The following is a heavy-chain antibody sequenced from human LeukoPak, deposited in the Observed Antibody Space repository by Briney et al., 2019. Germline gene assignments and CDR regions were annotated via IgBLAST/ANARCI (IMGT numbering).Heavy chain of an antibody. CDR3: AREKASTTGTTDYDY. V-gene: IGHV3-48*03. CDR2: ISSSGSTI. D-gene: IGHD1-1*01. J-gene: IGHJ4*02. CDR1: GFTFRTYE. Sequence: PGGSLRLSCAASGFTFRTYEMTWVRQAPGKGLEWVSYISSSGSTIFYADSVKGRFTISRDDAKNSLYLQMNSLRADDTAVYYCAREKASTTGTTDYDYWGQGTLVTVSS.